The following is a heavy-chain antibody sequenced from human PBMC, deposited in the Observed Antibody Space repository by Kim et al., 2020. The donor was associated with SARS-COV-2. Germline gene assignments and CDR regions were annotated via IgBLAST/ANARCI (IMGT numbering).Heavy chain of an antibody. Sequence: GGSLRLSCAASGFTFSSYGMHWVRQAPGKGLEWVAVIWYDGSNKYYADSVKGRFTISRDNSKNTLYLQMNSLRAEDTAVYYCARVSYSSSWVIYYYYGMDVWGQGTTVTVSS. CDR1: GFTFSSYG. CDR3: ARVSYSSSWVIYYYYGMDV. CDR2: IWYDGSNK. D-gene: IGHD6-13*01. J-gene: IGHJ6*02. V-gene: IGHV3-33*01.